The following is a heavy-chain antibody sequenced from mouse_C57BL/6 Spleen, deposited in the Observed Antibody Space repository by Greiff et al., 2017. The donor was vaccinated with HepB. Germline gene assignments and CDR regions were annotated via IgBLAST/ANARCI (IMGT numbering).Heavy chain of an antibody. CDR3: ASTEITTVDFDY. J-gene: IGHJ2*01. CDR2: INPNYGTT. Sequence: VQLQQSGPELVKPGASVKISCKASGYSFTDYNMNWVKQSPGKSLEWIGVINPNYGTTSSNQKFKGKATLTVDQSSSTDYMQLTSLTSEDSAVYYCASTEITTVDFDYWGQGTTLTVSA. CDR1: GYSFTDYN. D-gene: IGHD1-1*01. V-gene: IGHV1-39*01.